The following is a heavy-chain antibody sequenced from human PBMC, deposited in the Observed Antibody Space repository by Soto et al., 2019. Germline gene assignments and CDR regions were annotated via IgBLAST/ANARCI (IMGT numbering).Heavy chain of an antibody. CDR2: ISYDGSDK. CDR3: ARDDRYYGVY. Sequence: GGSLRLSCAASGFTFSSYAMHWVRQAPGKGLEWVALISYDGSDKDYADSVKGRFTISRDNSRNTLFLQMNSLRAEDTAVYYCARDDRYYGVYWGQGTLVTVSS. J-gene: IGHJ4*02. CDR1: GFTFSSYA. V-gene: IGHV3-30-3*01. D-gene: IGHD3-10*01.